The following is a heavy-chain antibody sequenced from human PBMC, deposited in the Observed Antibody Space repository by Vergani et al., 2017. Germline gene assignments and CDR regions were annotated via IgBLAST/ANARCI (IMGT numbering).Heavy chain of an antibody. J-gene: IGHJ5*02. V-gene: IGHV4-38-2*01. CDR1: GYSISSGYY. CDR2: IYHSGST. D-gene: IGHD3-9*01. CDR3: ARNGDYDILTGYSNWFDP. Sequence: QVQLQESGPGLVKPSETLSLTCAVSGYSISSGYYWGWIRQPPGKGLEWIGSIYHSGSTYYNPSLKSRVTISVDTSKNQFSRKLSSVTAADTAVYYCARNGDYDILTGYSNWFDPWGQGTLVTVSS.